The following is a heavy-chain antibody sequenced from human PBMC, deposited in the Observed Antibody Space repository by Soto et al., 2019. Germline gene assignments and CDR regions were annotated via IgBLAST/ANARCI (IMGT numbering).Heavy chain of an antibody. CDR2: ISYDGSNK. D-gene: IGHD6-13*01. CDR3: AKPLSLYSSSYLDY. V-gene: IGHV3-30*18. J-gene: IGHJ4*02. Sequence: PGGSLRLSCAASGFTFSSYGMHWVRQAPGKGLEWVAVISYDGSNKYYADSVKGRFTISRDNSKNTLYLQMNSLRAEDTAVYYCAKPLSLYSSSYLDYWAQGTLVTVSS. CDR1: GFTFSSYG.